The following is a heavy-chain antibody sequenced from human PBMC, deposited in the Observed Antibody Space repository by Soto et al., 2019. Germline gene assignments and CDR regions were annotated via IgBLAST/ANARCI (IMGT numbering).Heavy chain of an antibody. CDR1: GYTFTSYD. V-gene: IGHV1-8*01. CDR2: MNPNSGNT. CDR3: ARGVNYYGSGSYYTPGYYYYMDV. Sequence: KHPTASVKVSCKASGYTFTSYDINWVRQATGQGLEWMGWMNPNSGNTGYAQKFQGRVTMTRNTSISTAYMELSSLRSEDTAVYYCARGVNYYGSGSYYTPGYYYYMDVWGKGTTVTVSS. J-gene: IGHJ6*03. D-gene: IGHD3-10*01.